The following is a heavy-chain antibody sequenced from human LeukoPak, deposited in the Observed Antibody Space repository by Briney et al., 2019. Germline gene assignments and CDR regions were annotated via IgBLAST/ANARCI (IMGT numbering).Heavy chain of an antibody. Sequence: SETLSLTCTVSGGSVSSGSYYWSWIRQPPGKGLEWIGYIYYSGSTNYNPSLKSRVTISVDTSKNQFSLKLSSVTAADTAVCYCATVGTNYYYYGMDVWGQGTTVTVSS. CDR3: ATVGTNYYYYGMDV. V-gene: IGHV4-61*01. CDR2: IYYSGST. CDR1: GGSVSSGSYY. J-gene: IGHJ6*02. D-gene: IGHD3/OR15-3a*01.